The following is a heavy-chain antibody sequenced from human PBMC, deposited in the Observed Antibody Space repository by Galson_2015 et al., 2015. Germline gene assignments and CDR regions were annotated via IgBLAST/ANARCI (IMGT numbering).Heavy chain of an antibody. CDR2: ISTSGHST. Sequence: SLRLSCAASGFTFSSYAMTWVRQAPGRGLEWVSGISTSGHSTYYADSVKDRCTISRDNSKNTVYLQMNSLRAEDTALYYCAKGDTFFDNWGQGTLVMVSS. J-gene: IGHJ4*02. D-gene: IGHD3-16*01. V-gene: IGHV3-23*01. CDR3: AKGDTFFDN. CDR1: GFTFSSYA.